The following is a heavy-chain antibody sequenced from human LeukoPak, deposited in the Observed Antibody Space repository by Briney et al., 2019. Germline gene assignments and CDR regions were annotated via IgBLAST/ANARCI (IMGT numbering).Heavy chain of an antibody. Sequence: SETLSLTCTVSGGSIGSSSYYWGWIRQPPGEGLEWIGSIYYSGTTYHNPSLESRVTISVDTSRNQFSLKLSSVTAADTAVYYCAGCGYGYGLDRTSFDYWGRGTLVTVSS. CDR3: AGCGYGYGLDRTSFDY. CDR1: GGSIGSSSYY. J-gene: IGHJ4*02. V-gene: IGHV4-39*01. CDR2: IYYSGTT. D-gene: IGHD5-18*01.